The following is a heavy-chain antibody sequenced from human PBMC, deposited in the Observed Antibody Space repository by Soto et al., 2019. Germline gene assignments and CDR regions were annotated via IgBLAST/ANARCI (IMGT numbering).Heavy chain of an antibody. Sequence: ASVKVSCKASGYTFTSYAISWVRQAPGQGLEWMGWMNPNSGNTGYAQKFQGRVTMTRNTSISTAYTELSSLRSEDTAVYYCARTLYGDNVDYWGQGTLVTVSS. J-gene: IGHJ4*02. CDR3: ARTLYGDNVDY. CDR2: MNPNSGNT. V-gene: IGHV1-8*02. D-gene: IGHD4-17*01. CDR1: GYTFTSYA.